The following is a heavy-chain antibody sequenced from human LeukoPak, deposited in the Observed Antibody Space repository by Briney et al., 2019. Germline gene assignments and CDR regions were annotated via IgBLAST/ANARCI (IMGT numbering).Heavy chain of an antibody. D-gene: IGHD1-26*01. CDR1: GYTFTSYG. CDR2: INPNSGGT. Sequence: GASVKVSCKASGYTFTSYGISWVRQAPGQGLEWMGWINPNSGGTNYAQKFQGRVTMTRDTSISTAYMELSRQRSDDTAVYYCAIESIVGVFDYWGQGTLVTVCS. J-gene: IGHJ4*02. CDR3: AIESIVGVFDY. V-gene: IGHV1-2*02.